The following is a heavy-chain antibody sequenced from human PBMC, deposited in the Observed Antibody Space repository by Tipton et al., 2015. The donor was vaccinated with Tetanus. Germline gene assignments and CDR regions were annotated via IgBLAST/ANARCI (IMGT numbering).Heavy chain of an antibody. Sequence: TLSLTCTVSGGSISSYYWSWIRQPPGKGLEWIGYIYYSGSTNYNPSLKSRVTISVDTSKNQFPLKLSSVTAADTAVYYCARSLPYFRFDYWGQGTLVTVSS. D-gene: IGHD2-15*01. J-gene: IGHJ4*02. CDR1: GGSISSYY. CDR3: ARSLPYFRFDY. CDR2: IYYSGST. V-gene: IGHV4-59*08.